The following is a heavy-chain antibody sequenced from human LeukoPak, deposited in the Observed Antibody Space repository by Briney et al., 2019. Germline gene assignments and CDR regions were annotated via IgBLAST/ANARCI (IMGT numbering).Heavy chain of an antibody. Sequence: GGSLRLSCAASGFTFDDYAMHWVRQAPGKGLEWVSGIGWNSGTTGYEASVKGRFTISRDKAKNSLYLQMNSLRAEDTALYYCAKDRGSRRYYYYGMDVWGQGTTVTVSS. V-gene: IGHV3-9*01. CDR3: AKDRGSRRYYYYGMDV. D-gene: IGHD3-16*01. CDR2: IGWNSGTT. CDR1: GFTFDDYA. J-gene: IGHJ6*02.